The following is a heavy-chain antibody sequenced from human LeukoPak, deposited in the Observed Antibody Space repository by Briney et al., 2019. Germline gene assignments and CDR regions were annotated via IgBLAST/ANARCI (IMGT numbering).Heavy chain of an antibody. J-gene: IGHJ6*02. V-gene: IGHV3-11*05. CDR1: GFTFSNSY. D-gene: IGHD3-10*02. CDR2: ISSTSSHT. Sequence: GGSLTLSCAASGFTFSNSYMSWIRRQAGKGLVGFSYISSTSSHTNYTDSVKGRFAISRDNSMNMLFLQLNSLRAEDTALYYCARDLHYYVAMDVWGQGTTVTVSS. CDR3: ARDLHYYVAMDV.